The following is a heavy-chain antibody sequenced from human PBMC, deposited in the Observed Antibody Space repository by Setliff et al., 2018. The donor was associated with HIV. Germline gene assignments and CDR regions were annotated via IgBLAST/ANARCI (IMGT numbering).Heavy chain of an antibody. CDR1: GGSISSSNW. Sequence: SETLSLTCAVSGGSISSSNWWSWVRQSPGKGLEWIGEVNHRGSPNYNPSLKSRVTISVDTSKNQFSVKLSSVTAADTAVYYCARGRHYSSSAPFAIDFWGQGMLVTVSS. V-gene: IGHV4-4*02. J-gene: IGHJ4*02. D-gene: IGHD6-6*01. CDR3: ARGRHYSSSAPFAIDF. CDR2: VNHRGSP.